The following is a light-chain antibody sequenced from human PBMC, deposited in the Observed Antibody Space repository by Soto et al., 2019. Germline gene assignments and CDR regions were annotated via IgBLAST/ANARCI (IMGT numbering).Light chain of an antibody. CDR2: RDS. Sequence: QSVLTQPPSASGTPGQRVTISCSGSSSNIGSNAVNWYQQFPGTAPKLLFFRDSQRPSGVPDRFSGSKSGTSASLAISGLQSEDEADYYCAAWDDNLKGVMFGGGTKLTVL. V-gene: IGLV1-44*01. CDR3: AAWDDNLKGVM. J-gene: IGLJ3*02. CDR1: SSNIGSNA.